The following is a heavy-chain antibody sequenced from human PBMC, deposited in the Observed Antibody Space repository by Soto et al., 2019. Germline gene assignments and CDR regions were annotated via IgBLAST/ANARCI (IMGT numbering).Heavy chain of an antibody. V-gene: IGHV4-39*01. Sequence: PSETLSLTCTVSGGSISSSSYYWGWIRQPPGKGLEWIGSIYYSGSTYYNPSLKSRVTISVDTSKNQFSLKLSSVTAADTAVYYCARPVMPAYGDYGTDYYYYMDVWGKGTTVTVSS. D-gene: IGHD4-17*01. J-gene: IGHJ6*03. CDR2: IYYSGST. CDR3: ARPVMPAYGDYGTDYYYYMDV. CDR1: GGSISSSSYY.